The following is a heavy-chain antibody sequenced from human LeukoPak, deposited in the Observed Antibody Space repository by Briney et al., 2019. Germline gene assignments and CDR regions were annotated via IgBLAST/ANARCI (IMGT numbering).Heavy chain of an antibody. CDR2: ISTSGDRT. J-gene: IGHJ4*02. V-gene: IGHV3-23*01. D-gene: IGHD1-26*01. CDR3: ARSAVGTSCCTAVDY. Sequence: PGGSLRLSCAASGFTFSTYAMTWVRQAPGKGLEWVSGISTSGDRTYYADSVKGRFTISRDNSKNTLYLQMNSLRAEDTAEYYCARSAVGTSCCTAVDYWGQGTLVTVSS. CDR1: GFTFSTYA.